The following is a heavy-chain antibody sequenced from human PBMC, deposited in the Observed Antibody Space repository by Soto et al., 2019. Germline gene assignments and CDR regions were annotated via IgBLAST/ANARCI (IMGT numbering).Heavy chain of an antibody. CDR2: ISYDGSNK. D-gene: IGHD3-10*01. CDR3: ARGVVPVIAVYYGMDV. J-gene: IGHJ6*02. Sequence: QVQLVESGGGVVQPGRSLRLSCAASGFTFSSYAMHWVRQAPGKGLEWVAVISYDGSNKYYADSVKGRFTISRDNSKNTLYRQMNSLRAEDTAVYYCARGVVPVIAVYYGMDVWGQGTTVTVSS. V-gene: IGHV3-30-3*01. CDR1: GFTFSSYA.